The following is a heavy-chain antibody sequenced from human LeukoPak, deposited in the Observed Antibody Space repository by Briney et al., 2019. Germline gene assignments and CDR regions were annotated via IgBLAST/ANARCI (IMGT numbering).Heavy chain of an antibody. D-gene: IGHD5-24*01. CDR3: ARGSRRDGYRY. V-gene: IGHV4-39*01. Sequence: SETLSLTCTVSGGSINSRTYYWGWIRQPPGEGLEWIGSIYFSGSTYYSPSLKSRVTISVDPSTNQFSLKLSSVTAADTAVYYCARGSRRDGYRYWGQGTLVTVSS. CDR2: IYFSGST. J-gene: IGHJ4*02. CDR1: GGSINSRTYY.